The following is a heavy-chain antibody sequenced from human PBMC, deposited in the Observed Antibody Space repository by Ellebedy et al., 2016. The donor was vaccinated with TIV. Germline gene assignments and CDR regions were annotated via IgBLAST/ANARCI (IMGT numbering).Heavy chain of an antibody. CDR3: ARAAVESRSDY. Sequence: AASVKVSCKASGYTFTSYGISWGRQAPGQGLEWMGWFSAYNGNTNYAPKLQGRVTMTTDTSTSTAYMELRSLRSDDTAVYYCARAAVESRSDYWGQGTLVTVSS. V-gene: IGHV1-18*01. D-gene: IGHD3-3*01. J-gene: IGHJ4*02. CDR1: GYTFTSYG. CDR2: FSAYNGNT.